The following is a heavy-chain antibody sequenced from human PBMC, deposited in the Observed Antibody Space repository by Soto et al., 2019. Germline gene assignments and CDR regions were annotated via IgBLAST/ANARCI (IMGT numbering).Heavy chain of an antibody. D-gene: IGHD3-10*01. CDR2: INAGNGNT. CDR3: ARIRSGGDFDY. Sequence: KRAPASVKVSCKASGYTFTSYAMHWVRQAPGQRLEWMGWINAGNGNTKYSQKFQGRVTITRDTSASTAHMELSSLRSEDTAVYYCARIRSGGDFDYWGQGTLVTVSS. CDR1: GYTFTSYA. V-gene: IGHV1-3*01. J-gene: IGHJ4*02.